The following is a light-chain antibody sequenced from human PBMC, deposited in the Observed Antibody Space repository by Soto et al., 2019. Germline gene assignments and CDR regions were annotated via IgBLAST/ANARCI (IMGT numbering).Light chain of an antibody. V-gene: IGLV1-40*01. J-gene: IGLJ2*01. Sequence: QSVLTQPPSLSGAPGQRVTISCTGSRSNIGAGYDVHWYQHLPGTAPKVLIFDNSNRPSGVPDRFSGSKSGTSASLAITGPEVGEGAVFYRHSYAVSLRGPLFGGGTKVTVL. CDR2: DNS. CDR3: HSYAVSLRGPL. CDR1: RSNIGAGYD.